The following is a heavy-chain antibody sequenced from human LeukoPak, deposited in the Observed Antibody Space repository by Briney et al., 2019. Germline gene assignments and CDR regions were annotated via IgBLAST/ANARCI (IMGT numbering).Heavy chain of an antibody. V-gene: IGHV3-23*01. Sequence: GGSLRLSCAPSGFTFSSYAMSCVRQAPGKGLEWVSGISGTGGSTYYADSVKGRFTISRDNSRNTLYMQMNSLRAEDTAVYYCAKPPGYCSSTSCPWDYWGQGTLVTVSS. D-gene: IGHD2-2*01. CDR2: ISGTGGST. CDR3: AKPPGYCSSTSCPWDY. J-gene: IGHJ4*02. CDR1: GFTFSSYA.